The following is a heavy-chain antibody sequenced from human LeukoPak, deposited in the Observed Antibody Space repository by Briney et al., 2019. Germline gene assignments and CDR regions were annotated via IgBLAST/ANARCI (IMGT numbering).Heavy chain of an antibody. V-gene: IGHV1-8*02. CDR1: GGTFSSYA. CDR3: ARRPYKYYDILTGYYRSEFEY. J-gene: IGHJ4*02. CDR2: MNPNSGST. D-gene: IGHD3-9*01. Sequence: ASVKVSCKASGGTFSSYAINWVRQATGQGLEWMGWMNPNSGSTGYAQKFQGRVTMTRNTSISTVYMELSSLRSEDTAVYYCARRPYKYYDILTGYYRSEFEYWGQGTLVTVSS.